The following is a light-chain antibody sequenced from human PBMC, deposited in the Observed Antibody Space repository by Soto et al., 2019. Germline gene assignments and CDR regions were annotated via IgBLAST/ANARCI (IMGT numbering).Light chain of an antibody. J-gene: IGKJ1*01. CDR3: LQEYNYPRT. V-gene: IGKV1-6*01. CDR2: PAS. Sequence: AIQMTQSPSSLSASIGDRVTITCRASQGIRNDLGWYQQKPGKAPKLLFYPASSWQTGVPSRFSGSGSGTDFTLTISSLQPEDFATYYCLQEYNYPRTFGQGTKVDIK. CDR1: QGIRND.